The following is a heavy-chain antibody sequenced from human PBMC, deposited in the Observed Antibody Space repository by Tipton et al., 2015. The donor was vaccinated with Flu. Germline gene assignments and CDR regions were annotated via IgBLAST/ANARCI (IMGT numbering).Heavy chain of an antibody. Sequence: TLSLTCSVSGYSIRSAYYWGWVRRPPGKGLEWIGTIYHSGTTYYNPSLKSRLTISVDTSKNQFSLRLSSVTAADTAVYYCARAPQNIAADLQPFDYWGQGTLVTVSS. CDR2: IYHSGTT. J-gene: IGHJ4*02. CDR3: ARAPQNIAADLQPFDY. V-gene: IGHV4-38-2*02. CDR1: GYSIRSAYY. D-gene: IGHD6-13*01.